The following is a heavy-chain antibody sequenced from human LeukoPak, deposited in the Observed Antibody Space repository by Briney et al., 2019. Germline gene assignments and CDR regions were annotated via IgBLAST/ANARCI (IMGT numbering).Heavy chain of an antibody. D-gene: IGHD2/OR15-2a*01. Sequence: GGSLRLSCAASGFAVSSHHVTWVRQAPGKGLEWVSFIYTGGNTYYADSVKGRFIISRDNSKNMIYLQMNSLRAEDTAAYYCAREFVTSPSYFDYWGQGTLVTVSS. CDR2: IYTGGNT. CDR3: AREFVTSPSYFDY. CDR1: GFAVSSHH. J-gene: IGHJ4*02. V-gene: IGHV3-53*01.